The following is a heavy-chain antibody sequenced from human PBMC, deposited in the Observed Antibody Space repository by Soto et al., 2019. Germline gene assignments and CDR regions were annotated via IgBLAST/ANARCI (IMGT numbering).Heavy chain of an antibody. CDR1: GYAFTSYD. CDR3: ARGLSYRQD. V-gene: IGHV1-8*01. Sequence: GASVKVSCKASGYAFTSYDIYWVRQATGQGLEWMGWMHPNSGNTGYAQKFQGRVTMTRNTSITTAYMELSSLTSEDTAVYYCARGLSYRQDWGQGTLVTVSS. CDR2: MHPNSGNT. D-gene: IGHD1-26*01. J-gene: IGHJ4*02.